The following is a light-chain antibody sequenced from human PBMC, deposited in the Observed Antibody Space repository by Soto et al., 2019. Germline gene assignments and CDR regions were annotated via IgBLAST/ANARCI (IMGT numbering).Light chain of an antibody. J-gene: IGLJ1*01. CDR2: DVS. CDR3: CSYAGSYTYV. V-gene: IGLV2-11*01. Sequence: QSALTQPRSVSGSPGQSVTISCTGTSSDVGGYNYVSWYQQHPGKAPKLMIYDVSKRPSGVPDRFSGSKSGNTASLTISVLQAEHEAAYCCCSYAGSYTYVFGTGTKVTVL. CDR1: SSDVGGYNY.